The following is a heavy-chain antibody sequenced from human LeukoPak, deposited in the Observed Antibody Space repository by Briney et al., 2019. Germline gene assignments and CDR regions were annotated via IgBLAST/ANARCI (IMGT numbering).Heavy chain of an antibody. D-gene: IGHD5-12*01. J-gene: IGHJ6*03. CDR3: ARVGFYSGYDSHYYYYYYMDV. CDR2: IYHSGGT. V-gene: IGHV4-4*02. Sequence: SETLSLTCAVSGGSISSSTNWWSWVRQPPGKGLEWIGEIYHSGGTNYNPSLKSRITISVDKSQNQFSLKVNSLTAADTAVYYCARVGFYSGYDSHYYYYYYMDVWGKGTTVTVSS. CDR1: GGSISSSTNW.